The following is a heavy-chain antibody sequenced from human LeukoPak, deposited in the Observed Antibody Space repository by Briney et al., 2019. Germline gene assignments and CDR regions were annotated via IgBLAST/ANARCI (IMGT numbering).Heavy chain of an antibody. D-gene: IGHD6-19*01. Sequence: PAGSLRLSCAAPGFTFSSYAMHWVRQAPGKGLEYVSAISSNGGSTYYANSVKGRFTISRDNSKNTLYLQMGSLRAEDMAVYYCARDPTGYSSGGYWGQGTLVTVSS. CDR3: ARDPTGYSSGGY. J-gene: IGHJ4*02. V-gene: IGHV3-64*01. CDR1: GFTFSSYA. CDR2: ISSNGGST.